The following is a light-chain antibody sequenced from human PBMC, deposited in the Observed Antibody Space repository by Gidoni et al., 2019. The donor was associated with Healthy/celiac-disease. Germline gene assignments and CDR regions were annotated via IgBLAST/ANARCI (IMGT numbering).Light chain of an antibody. Sequence: QSVLTQPPSVSGAPGQRVTISCTGSSSHIGAGYDVHWYQQLPGTAPKLLIYGNSNRPSGVPERFSGSKSGTSASLAITGLQAEDEADYYCQSYDSSLSGVVFGGGTKLTVL. CDR2: GNS. J-gene: IGLJ2*01. CDR1: SSHIGAGYD. V-gene: IGLV1-40*01. CDR3: QSYDSSLSGVV.